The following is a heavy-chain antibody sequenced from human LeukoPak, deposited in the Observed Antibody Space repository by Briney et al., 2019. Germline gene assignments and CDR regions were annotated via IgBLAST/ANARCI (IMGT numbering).Heavy chain of an antibody. CDR2: ISAYNGNT. CDR3: ARGITMVRGVIITPIYYYYGMDV. J-gene: IGHJ6*02. D-gene: IGHD3-10*01. CDR1: GYTFTSYG. V-gene: IGHV1-18*04. Sequence: ASVKVSCKASGYTFTSYGISWVRQAPGQGLEWMGWISAYNGNTNYAQKLQGRVTMTTDTSTSTAYMELRSLRSEDTAVYYCARGITMVRGVIITPIYYYYGMDVWGQGTTVTVSS.